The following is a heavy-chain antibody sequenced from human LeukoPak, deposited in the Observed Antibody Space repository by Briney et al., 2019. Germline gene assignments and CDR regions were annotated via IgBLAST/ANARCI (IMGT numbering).Heavy chain of an antibody. CDR2: INHSGST. J-gene: IGHJ4*02. CDR1: GGSFSGYY. CDR3: ARCRRGGSCHWFDY. Sequence: SETLSLTCAVYGGSFSGYYWSWIRQPPGKGLEWVGEINHSGSTKYNPSLKRRVTISVDTSKNQFSLKLSSVTAADTAVYYCARCRRGGSCHWFDYWGQGTLVTVSS. D-gene: IGHD2-15*01. V-gene: IGHV4-34*01.